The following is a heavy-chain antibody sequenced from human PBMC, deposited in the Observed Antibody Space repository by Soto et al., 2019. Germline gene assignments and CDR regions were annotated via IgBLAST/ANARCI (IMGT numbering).Heavy chain of an antibody. CDR3: AKSPPYYDILTGYYPGAFDI. CDR2: ISGSGGST. D-gene: IGHD3-9*01. J-gene: IGHJ3*02. CDR1: GFTFSSYA. Sequence: GGSLRLSCAASGFTFSSYAMSWVRQAPGKGLEWVSAISGSGGSTYYADSVKGRFTISRDNSKNTLYLQMNSLRAEDTAVYYCAKSPPYYDILTGYYPGAFDIWGQGTMVTRLL. V-gene: IGHV3-23*01.